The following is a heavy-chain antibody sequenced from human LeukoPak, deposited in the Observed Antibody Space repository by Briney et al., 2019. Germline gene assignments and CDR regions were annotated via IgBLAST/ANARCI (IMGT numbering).Heavy chain of an antibody. CDR2: IIPIFGIA. J-gene: IGHJ5*02. D-gene: IGHD3-10*01. CDR1: GGTFSSYA. CDR3: ARDVLPRGFDP. Sequence: GASVKVSCKASGGTFSSYAISWVRQAPGQGLEWMGRIIPIFGIANYAQKFQGRVTITADKSTSTAYMELSSLRSEDTAVYYCARDVLPRGFDPWGQGTLVTVSS. V-gene: IGHV1-69*04.